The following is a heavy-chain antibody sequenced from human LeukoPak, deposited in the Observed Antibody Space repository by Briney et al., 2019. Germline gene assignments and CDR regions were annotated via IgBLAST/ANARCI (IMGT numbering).Heavy chain of an antibody. V-gene: IGHV3-30*19. CDR1: GFTFGSYG. CDR2: MSYDGRNK. J-gene: IGHJ4*02. Sequence: GGSLRLSCVTSGFTFGSYGMHWVRQAPGKGLEWVTVMSYDGRNKYYTDSVKGRFTISRDISKNTLYLQMNSLRPGDTAVYYCARDVGMGTCIDYWGQAALVTVSS. CDR3: ARDVGMGTCIDY. D-gene: IGHD1-1*01.